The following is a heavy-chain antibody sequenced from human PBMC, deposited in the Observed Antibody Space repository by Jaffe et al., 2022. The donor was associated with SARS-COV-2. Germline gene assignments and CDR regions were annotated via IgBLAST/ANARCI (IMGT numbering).Heavy chain of an antibody. CDR2: ISYDGSNK. Sequence: QVQLVESGGGVVQPGRSLRLSCAASGFTFSSYGMHWVRQAPGKGLEWVAVISYDGSNKYYADSVKGRFTISRDNSKNTLYLQMNSLRAEDTAVYYCAKDPEWLVLDPWGQGTLVTVSS. V-gene: IGHV3-30*18. D-gene: IGHD6-19*01. CDR1: GFTFSSYG. J-gene: IGHJ5*02. CDR3: AKDPEWLVLDP.